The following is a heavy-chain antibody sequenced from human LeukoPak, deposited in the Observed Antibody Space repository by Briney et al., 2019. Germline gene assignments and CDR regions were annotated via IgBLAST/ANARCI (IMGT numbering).Heavy chain of an antibody. CDR1: GYSFTSYW. D-gene: IGHD1-1*01. V-gene: IGHV5-51*01. CDR3: ARSYKSYYYYMDV. Sequence: GESLKISCKGSGYSFTSYWIGWVRQMPGKGLGWMGIIYPGDSDTRYSPSFQGQVTISADKSISTAYLQWSSLKASDTAMYYCARSYKSYYYYMDVWGKGTTVTVSS. J-gene: IGHJ6*03. CDR2: IYPGDSDT.